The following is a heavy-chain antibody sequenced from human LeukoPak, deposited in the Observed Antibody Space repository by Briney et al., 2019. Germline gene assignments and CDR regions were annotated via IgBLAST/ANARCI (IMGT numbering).Heavy chain of an antibody. V-gene: IGHV4-30-4*08. CDR3: ARAWTTVTTVDY. CDR1: GGSISSGDYY. D-gene: IGHD4-17*01. J-gene: IGHJ4*02. Sequence: SQTLSLTCTVSGGSISSGDYYWSWISQPPGKGLEWIGYIYYSGSTYYNPSLKSRVTISVDTSKNQFSLKLSSVTAADTAVYYCARAWTTVTTVDYWGQGTLVTVSS. CDR2: IYYSGST.